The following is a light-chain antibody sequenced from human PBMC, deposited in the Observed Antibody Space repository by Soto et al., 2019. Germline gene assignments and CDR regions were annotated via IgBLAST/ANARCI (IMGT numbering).Light chain of an antibody. CDR3: SSYTSSSTSYV. CDR2: DVS. CDR1: SSDVGGYNY. J-gene: IGLJ1*01. Sequence: QSALTQPASVSGSPGQSITISCTGTSSDVGGYNYVSWYQQHPGKAPNLMIYDVSNRPSGVSNRFSGSKSGNTASLTISGLQAEDEADYYCSSYTSSSTSYVFGTGTKLTVL. V-gene: IGLV2-14*01.